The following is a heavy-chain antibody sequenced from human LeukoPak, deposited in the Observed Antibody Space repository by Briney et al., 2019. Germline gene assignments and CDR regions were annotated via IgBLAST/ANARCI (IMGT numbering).Heavy chain of an antibody. Sequence: GGSLRLSCAASGFTFSSYWMHWVRQAPGKGLVWVSRINSDGSSTSYADSVKGRFTISRDNAKNTLYLQVNSLRAEDTAVYYCARDLAYSSGWLWGYDYWGQGTLVTVSS. J-gene: IGHJ4*02. CDR1: GFTFSSYW. V-gene: IGHV3-74*01. CDR3: ARDLAYSSGWLWGYDY. CDR2: INSDGSST. D-gene: IGHD6-19*01.